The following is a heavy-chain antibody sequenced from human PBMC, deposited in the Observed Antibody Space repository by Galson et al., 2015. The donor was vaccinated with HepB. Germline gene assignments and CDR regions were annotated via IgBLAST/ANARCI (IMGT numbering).Heavy chain of an antibody. CDR2: IIPIFGTA. CDR3: ARGGYYDILISYYGMDV. J-gene: IGHJ6*02. V-gene: IGHV1-69*13. CDR1: GGTFSSYA. D-gene: IGHD3-9*01. Sequence: SVKVSCKASGGTFSSYAISWVRQAPGQGLEWMGGIIPIFGTANYAQKFQGRVTITADESTSTAYMELSSLRSEDTAVYYCARGGYYDILISYYGMDVWGQGTTVTVSS.